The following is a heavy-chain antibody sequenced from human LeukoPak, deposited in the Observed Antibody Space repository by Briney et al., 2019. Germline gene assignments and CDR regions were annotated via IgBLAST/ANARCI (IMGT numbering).Heavy chain of an antibody. Sequence: PGGSLRLSCAASGFTFSSYWMSWVRQAPGKGLEWVAYIKQDGSEKYYVDSVKGRFTISRDNAKNSLYLQMNSLRAEDTAVYYCARVRAYCSSTSCYFDYWGQGTLVTVSS. D-gene: IGHD2-2*01. CDR3: ARVRAYCSSTSCYFDY. CDR1: GFTFSSYW. CDR2: IKQDGSEK. V-gene: IGHV3-7*01. J-gene: IGHJ4*02.